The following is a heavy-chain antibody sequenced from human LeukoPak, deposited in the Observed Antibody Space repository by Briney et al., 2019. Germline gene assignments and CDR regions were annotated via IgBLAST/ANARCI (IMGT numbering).Heavy chain of an antibody. Sequence: PGGSLRLSCAASGFTFNNYGMHWVRQAPGKGLEWVAFIRYDGSDKSYADSVKGRFTISRDNSKNTLYVQMNSLRTEDTAVYYCAKSGAILDYWGQGTLVTVSS. CDR1: GFTFNNYG. CDR3: AKSGAILDY. CDR2: IRYDGSDK. V-gene: IGHV3-30*02. D-gene: IGHD3-3*01. J-gene: IGHJ4*02.